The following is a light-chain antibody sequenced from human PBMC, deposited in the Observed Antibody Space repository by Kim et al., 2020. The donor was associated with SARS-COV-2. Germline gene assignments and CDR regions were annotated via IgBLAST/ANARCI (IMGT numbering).Light chain of an antibody. J-gene: IGLJ3*02. CDR2: YVS. Sequence: PGETARMTGGGDNVGSKSGHWYQRDACPAPVVVIYYVSGRASGIPERFSGSNSGNAATLTIRRVEAGDEGHYHCQVWDSPTAHWVFGPGTRLTVL. CDR3: QVWDSPTAHWV. CDR1: NVGSKS. V-gene: IGLV3-21*04.